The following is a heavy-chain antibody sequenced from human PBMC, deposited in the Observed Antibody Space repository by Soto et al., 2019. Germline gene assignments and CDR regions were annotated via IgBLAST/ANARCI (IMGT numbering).Heavy chain of an antibody. D-gene: IGHD2-2*01. CDR1: GGTFSSYA. Sequence: ASVKVSCKASGGTFSSYASSWVRQAPGQRLEWMGWINPNSGGTNYAQKFQGWVTMTRDTSISTAYMELSRLRSDDTAVYYCARTLYCSSTSCYGYYGMDVWGQGTTVTVSS. V-gene: IGHV1-2*04. J-gene: IGHJ6*02. CDR3: ARTLYCSSTSCYGYYGMDV. CDR2: INPNSGGT.